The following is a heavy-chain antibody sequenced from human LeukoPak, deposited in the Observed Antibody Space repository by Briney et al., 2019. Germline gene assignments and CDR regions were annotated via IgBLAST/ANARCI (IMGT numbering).Heavy chain of an antibody. Sequence: PSETLSLTCTVSGGSIRGYYWSWIRQPPGKGLEWIGYIYYSGSTNYNPSLKSRVTISVDTSKNQFSLKLSSVTAADTAVYYCARHADCSGGSCYPPNWFDPWGQGTLVTVSS. CDR2: IYYSGST. CDR3: ARHADCSGGSCYPPNWFDP. D-gene: IGHD2-15*01. J-gene: IGHJ5*02. CDR1: GGSIRGYY. V-gene: IGHV4-59*08.